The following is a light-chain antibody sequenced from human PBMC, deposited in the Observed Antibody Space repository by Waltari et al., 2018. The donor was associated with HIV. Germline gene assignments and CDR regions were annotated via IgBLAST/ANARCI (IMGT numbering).Light chain of an antibody. CDR3: NSRDTSGNRVEL. CDR2: GKT. J-gene: IGLJ2*01. V-gene: IGLV3-19*01. CDR1: SPRSYY. Sequence: SSELTQDPAVSVALGQTVKITCQGDSPRSYYATWYQQKPGQAPIVVIYGKTKRPSGIPDRFSGSASGDTASLTITGAQAEDEADYYCNSRDTSGNRVELFGGGTKLTVL.